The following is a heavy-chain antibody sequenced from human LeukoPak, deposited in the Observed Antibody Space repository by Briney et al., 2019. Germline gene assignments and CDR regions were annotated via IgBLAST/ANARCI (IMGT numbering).Heavy chain of an antibody. J-gene: IGHJ4*02. CDR1: GGSFSGYY. CDR3: ARRYYFDY. Sequence: SETLSLTCAVYGGSFSGYYWSWIRQPPGKGLEWIGEINHSGSTNYNPSLKSRVTISVDTSKNQFSLKLSSVTAADTAVYYCARRYYFDYWGQGTLVTVSS. CDR2: INHSGST. V-gene: IGHV4-34*01.